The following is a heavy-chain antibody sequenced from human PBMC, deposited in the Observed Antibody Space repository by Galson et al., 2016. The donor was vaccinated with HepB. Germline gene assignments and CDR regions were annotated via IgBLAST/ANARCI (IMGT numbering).Heavy chain of an antibody. CDR1: GFTFSDYS. D-gene: IGHD4-17*01. Sequence: SLRLSCAVSGFTFSDYSMNWVRQAPGKGLEWVSGISWHSANIGYADSVKGRFTISRDNSKNTLYLQMNSLRADDTAVYYCANEIRPNDYWGQGTLVTVSS. J-gene: IGHJ4*02. CDR3: ANEIRPNDY. V-gene: IGHV3-9*01. CDR2: ISWHSANI.